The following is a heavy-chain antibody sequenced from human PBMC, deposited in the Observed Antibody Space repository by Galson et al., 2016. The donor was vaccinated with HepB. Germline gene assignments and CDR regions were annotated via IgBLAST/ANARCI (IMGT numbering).Heavy chain of an antibody. J-gene: IGHJ4*02. CDR1: GFSFSSYN. CDR3: ARDRRHNYSFFDS. Sequence: SLRLSCAASGFSFSSYNMDWVRWAPGKGLEWVSYISRTGETFYYADSVKGRFTISRDNAKNLLYLQMNSLRDEDTAVYYCARDRRHNYSFFDSWGQGTPITFSS. V-gene: IGHV3-48*02. CDR2: ISRTGETF. D-gene: IGHD1-1*01.